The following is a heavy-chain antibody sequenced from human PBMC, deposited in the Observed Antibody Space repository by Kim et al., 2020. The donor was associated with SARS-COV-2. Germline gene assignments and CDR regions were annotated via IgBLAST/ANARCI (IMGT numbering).Heavy chain of an antibody. Sequence: SETLSLTCTVSGGSISSGSYYWSWIRQPAGKGLEWIGRIYTSGSTNYNPSLKSRVTISVDTSKNQFSLKLSSVTAADTAVYYCARDRGSYYVGRFDYWGQGTLVTVSS. V-gene: IGHV4-61*02. J-gene: IGHJ4*02. CDR1: GGSISSGSYY. CDR3: ARDRGSYYVGRFDY. CDR2: IYTSGST. D-gene: IGHD1-26*01.